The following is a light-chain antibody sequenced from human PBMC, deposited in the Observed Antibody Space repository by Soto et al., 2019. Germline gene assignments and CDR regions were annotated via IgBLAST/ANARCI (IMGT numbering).Light chain of an antibody. CDR2: KAS. V-gene: IGKV1-5*03. CDR3: QQHNSYSRMYT. CDR1: QSISSW. Sequence: DIQMTQSPSTLSASVGDRVTITCRASQSISSWLAWYQQKPGKAPKLLIYKASSLESGVPSRFSGSGSGTEFTLTISSLQPDDFATYYCQQHNSYSRMYTFGQGTKLEIK. J-gene: IGKJ2*01.